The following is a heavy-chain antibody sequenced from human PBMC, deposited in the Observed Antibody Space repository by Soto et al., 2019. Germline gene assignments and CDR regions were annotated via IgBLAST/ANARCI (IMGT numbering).Heavy chain of an antibody. CDR1: GYTFTSYG. J-gene: IGHJ6*03. Sequence: GASVKVSCKASGYTFTSYGISWVRQAPGQGLEWMGWISAYNGNTNYAQKLQGRVTMTTDTSTSTAYMELRSLRSDDTAVYYCARLYCSSTSCYGEYYMDVWGKGTTVTV. V-gene: IGHV1-18*01. CDR2: ISAYNGNT. D-gene: IGHD2-2*01. CDR3: ARLYCSSTSCYGEYYMDV.